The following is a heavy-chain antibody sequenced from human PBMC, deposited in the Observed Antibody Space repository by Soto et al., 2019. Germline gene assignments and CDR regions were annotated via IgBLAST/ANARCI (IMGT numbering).Heavy chain of an antibody. CDR2: IRSKAYGGTT. V-gene: IGHV3-49*04. CDR3: SRGSSSWYEYYFDY. J-gene: IGHJ4*02. D-gene: IGHD6-13*01. CDR1: GFTFGDYA. Sequence: GGSLRLSCTASGFTFGDYAMSWVRQAPGKGLEWVGFIRSKAYGGTTEYAASVKGRFTISRDDSKSIAYLQMNSLKTEDTAVYYCSRGSSSWYEYYFDYWGQGTLVTVSS.